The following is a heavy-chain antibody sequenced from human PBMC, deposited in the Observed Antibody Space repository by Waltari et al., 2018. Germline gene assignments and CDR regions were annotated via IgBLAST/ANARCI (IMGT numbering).Heavy chain of an antibody. CDR2: IQHSGST. V-gene: IGHV4-31*03. Sequence: QVQLQESGPGLVKPSQTLSLTCTVSGGSISSGGYYWSWIRQHPGKGLEWMRYIQHSGSTYANPSRKGRVTISVDRSKNQFSLKLSSVTAADTAVYYCARGRSYYGSSGYYYVDYWGQGTLVTVSS. J-gene: IGHJ4*02. D-gene: IGHD3-22*01. CDR1: GGSISSGGYY. CDR3: ARGRSYYGSSGYYYVDY.